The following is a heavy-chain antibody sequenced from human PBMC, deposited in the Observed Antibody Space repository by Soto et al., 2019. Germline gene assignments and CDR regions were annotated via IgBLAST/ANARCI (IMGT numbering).Heavy chain of an antibody. J-gene: IGHJ6*02. CDR1: GGSFSGYY. V-gene: IGHV4-34*01. D-gene: IGHD3-22*01. CDR2: INHSGST. Sequence: SETLSLTCAVYGGSFSGYYWSWVRQPPGKGLEWIGEINHSGSTNYNPSLKSRVTISVDTSKNQFSLKLSSVTAADTAVYYCAREFRGGYYYDSSGPQYYGMDVWGQGTTVTVSS. CDR3: AREFRGGYYYDSSGPQYYGMDV.